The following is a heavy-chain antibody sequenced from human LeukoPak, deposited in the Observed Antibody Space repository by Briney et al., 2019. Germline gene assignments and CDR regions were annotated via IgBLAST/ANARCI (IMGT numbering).Heavy chain of an antibody. CDR3: ARGVPYPSWSGPHYSDY. D-gene: IGHD3-3*01. J-gene: IGHJ4*02. CDR2: IKQDGSQK. CDR1: GFTFSGYG. Sequence: GGSLRLSCAASGFTFSGYGMHWVRQAPGKGLEWVANIKQDGSQKYYVDSVKGRFSISRDNAKNSLYLQMNSLRAEDTAVYYCARGVPYPSWSGPHYSDYWGQGTLVTVSS. V-gene: IGHV3-7*01.